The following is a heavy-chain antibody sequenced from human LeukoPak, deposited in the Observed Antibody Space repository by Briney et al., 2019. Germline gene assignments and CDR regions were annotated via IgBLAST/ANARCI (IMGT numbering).Heavy chain of an antibody. CDR3: ARDYYYGSGSYNWFDP. Sequence: ASVKVSCKASGGAFSSYTISWVRQAPGQGLEWMGRIIPILGIANYAQKFQGRVTITADKSTSTAYMELSSLRSEDTAVYYCARDYYYGSGSYNWFDPWGQGTLVTVSS. J-gene: IGHJ5*02. D-gene: IGHD3-10*01. CDR1: GGAFSSYT. CDR2: IIPILGIA. V-gene: IGHV1-69*04.